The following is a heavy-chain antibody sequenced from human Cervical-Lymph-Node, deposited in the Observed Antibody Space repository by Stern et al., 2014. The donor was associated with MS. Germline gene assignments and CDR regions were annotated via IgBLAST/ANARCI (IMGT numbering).Heavy chain of an antibody. D-gene: IGHD4-17*01. CDR3: ARSSVTTPNAFDI. Sequence: QLQLQESGSGLVKPSQTLSLTCAVSGGSISSGGYSWSWIRQPPGKGLEWIGDIYHSGSTSYNPSLKSRITISVDRSKNQFSLKLSSVTAADTAVYYCARSSVTTPNAFDIWGQGTMVTVSS. J-gene: IGHJ3*02. CDR1: GGSISSGGYS. V-gene: IGHV4-30-2*01. CDR2: IYHSGST.